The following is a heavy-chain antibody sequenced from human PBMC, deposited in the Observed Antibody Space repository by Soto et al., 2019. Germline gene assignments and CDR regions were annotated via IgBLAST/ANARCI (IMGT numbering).Heavy chain of an antibody. V-gene: IGHV1-8*02. CDR2: RNTINGDT. J-gene: IGHJ6*01. CDR1: GYDFTAYD. Sequence: ASVKVSCKTSGYDFTAYDINWVRQASGQGLEWMGWRNTINGDTDSARRFQGRVSMTRNTATATDYLELHSLGSDDTGVYYYGRGLSPRTPARDTPYSDGMDGCGEGTTVTVSS. D-gene: IGHD2-2*01. CDR3: GRGLSPRTPARDTPYSDGMDG.